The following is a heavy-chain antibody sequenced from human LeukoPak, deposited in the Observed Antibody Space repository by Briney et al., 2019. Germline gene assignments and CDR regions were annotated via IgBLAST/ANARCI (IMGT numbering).Heavy chain of an antibody. Sequence: GGSLRVSCAASGFTFSSYTMNWVRQAPGKGLEWVSSISSSSSYMYYADSVKGRFTISRDNAKDSLYLQMNSLRAEDTAVYYCARDRDVPAIGMDVWGQGTTVTVSS. J-gene: IGHJ6*02. CDR3: ARDRDVPAIGMDV. V-gene: IGHV3-21*06. CDR1: GFTFSSYT. CDR2: ISSSSSYM.